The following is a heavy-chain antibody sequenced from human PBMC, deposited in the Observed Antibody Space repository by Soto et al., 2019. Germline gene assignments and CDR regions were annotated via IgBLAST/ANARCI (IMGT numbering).Heavy chain of an antibody. CDR3: ATGGAINGLIRGLVLNSYFDP. CDR1: GGSFSGYY. CDR2: INHNGNT. J-gene: IGHJ5*02. Sequence: QVRLQQWGAGLLKPSETLSLTCAVYGGSFSGYYWTWLRQPPGRGPEWIGEINHNGNTNYNPSLKSRVAMSVDTSKNQFSLRLTSVTAADTAVYYCATGGAINGLIRGLVLNSYFDPWGQGTLVTVSS. V-gene: IGHV4-34*01. D-gene: IGHD3-10*01.